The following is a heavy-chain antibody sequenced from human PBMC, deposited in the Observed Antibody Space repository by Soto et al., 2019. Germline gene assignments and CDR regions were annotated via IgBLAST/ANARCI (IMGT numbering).Heavy chain of an antibody. V-gene: IGHV1-18*04. D-gene: IGHD6-19*01. CDR3: ARDEGSHGFDS. CDR1: GYTFTNYG. CDR2: VSGYIGNT. J-gene: IGHJ4*02. Sequence: QVQLVQSGAEVKKPGASVRVSCKASGYTFTNYGISWVRQAPGQGLGWMGWVSGYIGNTNYAQKLRGRVTMTTDTSTSTAYMELRTLRSDYTAVYYCARDEGSHGFDSWGQGTLVTVSS.